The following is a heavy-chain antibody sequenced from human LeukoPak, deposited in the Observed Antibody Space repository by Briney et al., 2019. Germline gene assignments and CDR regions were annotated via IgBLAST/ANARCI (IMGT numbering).Heavy chain of an antibody. CDR3: ARVATTGARLYNWFDP. J-gene: IGHJ5*02. Sequence: ASVKVSCKASGYTFTSYTIHWVRQAPGQRLEWMGWISAYNGNTNYAQKLQGRVTMTTDTSTSTAYMELRSLRSADTAVYYCARVATTGARLYNWFDPWGQGTLVTVSS. CDR1: GYTFTSYT. V-gene: IGHV1-18*01. CDR2: ISAYNGNT. D-gene: IGHD5-24*01.